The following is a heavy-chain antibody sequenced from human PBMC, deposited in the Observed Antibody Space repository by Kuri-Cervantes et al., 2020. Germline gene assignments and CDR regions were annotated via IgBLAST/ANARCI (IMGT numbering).Heavy chain of an antibody. Sequence: ASVKVSCKASGYTFTSYGISWVRQAPGQGLEWMGWISAYNGNTNYAQKLQGRVTMTTDTSTSTAYMELRSLRSDDTAVYYCARVCIFEYPDQPRNYYYYGMDVWGQGTTVTVSS. J-gene: IGHJ6*02. V-gene: IGHV1-18*01. CDR1: GYTFTSYG. D-gene: IGHD1-14*01. CDR2: ISAYNGNT. CDR3: ARVCIFEYPDQPRNYYYYGMDV.